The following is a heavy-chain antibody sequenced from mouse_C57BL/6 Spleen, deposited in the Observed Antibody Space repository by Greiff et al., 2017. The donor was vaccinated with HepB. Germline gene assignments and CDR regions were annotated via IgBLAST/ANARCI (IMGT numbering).Heavy chain of an antibody. CDR1: GYTFTSYW. Sequence: QVQLQHPGAELVRPGSSVKLSCKASGYTFTSYWMDWVKQRPGQGLEWIGNIYPSDSETHYNQKFKDKATLTVDKSSSTAYMQLSSLTSEASEVYYCAREGGYYGSRGFAYWGQGTLVTVSA. D-gene: IGHD1-1*01. V-gene: IGHV1-61*01. CDR3: AREGGYYGSRGFAY. J-gene: IGHJ3*01. CDR2: IYPSDSET.